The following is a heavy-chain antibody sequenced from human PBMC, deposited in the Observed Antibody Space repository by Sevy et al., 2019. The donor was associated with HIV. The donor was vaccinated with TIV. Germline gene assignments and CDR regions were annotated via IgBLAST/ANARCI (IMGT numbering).Heavy chain of an antibody. Sequence: SETLSLTCTVSGGSISSSSYYWGWIRQPPGKGLEWIGSIYYRGSTYYNPSLKSRVPVSVDTSKNQFSLKLSSVTAADTAVYYCAGVLNSSSSVYYYYYGMDVWGQGTTVTVSS. J-gene: IGHJ6*02. CDR2: IYYRGST. CDR3: AGVLNSSSSVYYYYYGMDV. D-gene: IGHD6-6*01. V-gene: IGHV4-39*01. CDR1: GGSISSSSYY.